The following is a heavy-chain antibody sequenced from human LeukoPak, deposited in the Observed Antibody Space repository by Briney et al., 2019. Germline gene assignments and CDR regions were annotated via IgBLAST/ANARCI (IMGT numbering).Heavy chain of an antibody. D-gene: IGHD3-9*01. CDR2: IYYSGST. V-gene: IGHV4-59*08. CDR1: GGSISSYY. J-gene: IGHJ4*02. CDR3: ARHYDISTDFDY. Sequence: SETLSLTCTVSGGSISSYYWSWIRQPPGKGLEWIGYIYYSGSTNHNPSLKSRVTISVDTSKNQFSLKLSSVTAADTAVYYCARHYDISTDFDYWGQGTLVTVSS.